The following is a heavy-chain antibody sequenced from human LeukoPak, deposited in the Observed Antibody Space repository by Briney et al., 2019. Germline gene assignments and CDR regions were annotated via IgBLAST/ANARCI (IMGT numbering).Heavy chain of an antibody. J-gene: IGHJ4*02. CDR2: IKQDGSEE. V-gene: IGHV3-7*02. CDR3: ARMATAFDY. D-gene: IGHD1-1*01. CDR1: EFTFSTYW. Sequence: PGGSLRLSCVGSEFTFSTYWMSWVRQAPGKGLEWLANIKQDGSEEYYVDSVKGRFTISRDNAKNTLYLQMNSLRAEDTAVYFCARMATAFDYWGQGTLVTVSS.